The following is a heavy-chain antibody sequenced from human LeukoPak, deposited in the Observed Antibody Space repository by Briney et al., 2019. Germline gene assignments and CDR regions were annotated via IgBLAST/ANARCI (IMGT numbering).Heavy chain of an antibody. CDR2: ISSSSSTI. V-gene: IGHV3-48*04. D-gene: IGHD3-22*01. J-gene: IGHJ3*02. Sequence: PGGSLRLSCAASGFTFSSYSMNWVRQAPGKGLEWVSYISSSSSTIYYADSVKGRFTISRDNAKNSLYLQMNSLRAEDTAVYYCARGGYYYDSSGYYAGAFDIWGQGTMVTVSS. CDR1: GFTFSSYS. CDR3: ARGGYYYDSSGYYAGAFDI.